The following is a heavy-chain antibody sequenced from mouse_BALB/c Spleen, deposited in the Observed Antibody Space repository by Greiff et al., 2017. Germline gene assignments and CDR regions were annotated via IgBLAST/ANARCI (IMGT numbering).Heavy chain of an antibody. CDR2: IWRGGST. Sequence: QVQLQQSGPSLVQPSQSLSITCTVSGFSLTSYGVHWVRQSPGKGLEWLGVIWRGGSTDYNAAFMSRLSITKDNSKSQVFFKMNSLQADDTAIYYCAKNNYGYDYYAMDYGGQGTSVTVSS. J-gene: IGHJ4*01. CDR1: GFSLTSYG. D-gene: IGHD1-2*01. V-gene: IGHV2-5-1*01. CDR3: AKNNYGYDYYAMDY.